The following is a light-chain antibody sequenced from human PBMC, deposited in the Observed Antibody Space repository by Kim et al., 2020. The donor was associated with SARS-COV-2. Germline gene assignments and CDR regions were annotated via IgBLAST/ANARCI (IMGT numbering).Light chain of an antibody. J-gene: IGKJ1*01. CDR1: QSISSSY. CDR2: GAS. V-gene: IGKV3-20*01. CDR3: HQYGTSMWT. Sequence: EIVLTQSPGTLSLSPGERATLSCRTSQSISSSYLAWYQQKPGQAPGLLIYGASSRATGIPDRISGSGSGTDFTLTISRLEPEDFAVYYCHQYGTSMWTFGQGTKVDIK.